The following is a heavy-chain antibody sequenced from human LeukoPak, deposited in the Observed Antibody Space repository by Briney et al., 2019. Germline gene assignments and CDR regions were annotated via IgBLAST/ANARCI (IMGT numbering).Heavy chain of an antibody. J-gene: IGHJ4*02. Sequence: PSETLSITCAVYGGSFSGYYWSWIRQPPGKGLEWIGEINHSGSTNRDPSLKSRVNISIDTSKNRFSLKLNSVTAADTAVYYCARRKVRAYGGLWFDYWGQGTLVTVSS. CDR2: INHSGST. D-gene: IGHD4-23*01. V-gene: IGHV4-34*01. CDR1: GGSFSGYY. CDR3: ARRKVRAYGGLWFDY.